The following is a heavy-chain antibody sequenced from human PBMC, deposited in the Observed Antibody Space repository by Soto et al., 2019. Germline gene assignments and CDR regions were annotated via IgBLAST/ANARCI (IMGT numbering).Heavy chain of an antibody. V-gene: IGHV3-43*01. J-gene: IGHJ4*02. Sequence: GGSLRLSCAASGFTFDDYTMHWVRQAPGKGLEWVSLISWDGGSTYYADSVKGRFTISRDNSKNSLYLQMNSLRTEDTALYYCAKEDGDSSSWYFDYWGQGTLVTSPQ. CDR3: AKEDGDSSSWYFDY. CDR2: ISWDGGST. CDR1: GFTFDDYT. D-gene: IGHD6-13*01.